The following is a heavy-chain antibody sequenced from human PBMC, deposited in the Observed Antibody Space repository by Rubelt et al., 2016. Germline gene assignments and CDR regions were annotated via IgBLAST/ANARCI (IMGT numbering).Heavy chain of an antibody. J-gene: IGHJ6*02. V-gene: IGHV1-3*01. D-gene: IGHD5-18*01. CDR3: ARDLADTAMVTSFDYYYYGMDV. CDR2: INAGNGNT. Sequence: RLEWMGWINAGNGNTKYSQKFQGRVTITRDTSASTAYMELSSLRSEDTAVYYCARDLADTAMVTSFDYYYYGMDVWGQGTTVTVSS.